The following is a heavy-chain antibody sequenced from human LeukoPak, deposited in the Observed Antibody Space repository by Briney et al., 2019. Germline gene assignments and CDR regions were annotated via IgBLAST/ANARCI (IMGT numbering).Heavy chain of an antibody. J-gene: IGHJ5*02. CDR2: ISGSGGST. D-gene: IGHD2-2*01. CDR1: GFTFSSYA. CDR3: TRDVRFPSLATYNCFDP. Sequence: PGGSLRLSCAASGFTFSSYAMSWVRQAPGKGLEWVSAISGSGGSTFYADSVKGRFTISRDNSKNTLYLQMNSLKTEDTAFYYCTRDVRFPSLATYNCFDPGGQGPLVTVSS. V-gene: IGHV3-23*01.